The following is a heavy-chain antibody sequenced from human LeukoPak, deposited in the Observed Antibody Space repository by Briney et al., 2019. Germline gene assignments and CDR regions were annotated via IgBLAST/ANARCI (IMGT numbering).Heavy chain of an antibody. CDR2: IYSGGST. Sequence: QPGGSLRLSCAASGFTVSSNYMSWVRQAPGKGLEWVSVIYSGGSTYYADSVKGRFTISRDNSKNTLYLQMNSLRAEDTAVYYCARGLYSSSPPFDYWGQGTLVTVSS. J-gene: IGHJ4*02. CDR1: GFTVSSNY. V-gene: IGHV3-53*01. D-gene: IGHD6-13*01. CDR3: ARGLYSSSPPFDY.